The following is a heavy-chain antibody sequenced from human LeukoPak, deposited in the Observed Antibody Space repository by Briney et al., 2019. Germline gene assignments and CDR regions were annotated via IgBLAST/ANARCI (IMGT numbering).Heavy chain of an antibody. CDR1: GFTFSSYS. CDR2: ISSSSSYI. J-gene: IGHJ4*02. V-gene: IGHV3-21*01. Sequence: GGSLRLSCAASGFTFSSYSMNWVRQAPGKGLEWVSSISSSSSYIYYADSAKGRFTISRDNAKNSLYLQMNSLRAEDTAVYYCARDRPDYSIFGVVIMDPTHFDYWGQGTLVTVSS. CDR3: ARDRPDYSIFGVVIMDPTHFDY. D-gene: IGHD3-3*01.